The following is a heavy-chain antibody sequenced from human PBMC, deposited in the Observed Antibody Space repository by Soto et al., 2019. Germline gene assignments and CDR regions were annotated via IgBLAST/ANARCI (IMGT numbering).Heavy chain of an antibody. CDR1: GFTFSSNW. Sequence: EVQLVESGGGLVQRGGSLRLSCAGSGFTFSSNWMHWVRQDPGKGLVWVSRLNSDGTSANYADSVKGRFTISRDNAKNTLFLQMNSLKAEDTALYYCARGTSGWYGFDYWGQGTLVTVSS. J-gene: IGHJ4*02. V-gene: IGHV3-74*01. D-gene: IGHD6-19*01. CDR2: LNSDGTSA. CDR3: ARGTSGWYGFDY.